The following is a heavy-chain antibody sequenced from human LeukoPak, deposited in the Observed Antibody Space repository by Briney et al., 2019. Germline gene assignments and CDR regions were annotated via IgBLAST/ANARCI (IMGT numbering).Heavy chain of an antibody. CDR1: GFTFSSYA. Sequence: GGSLRLSCAASGFTFSSYAMSWVRQAPGEGLEWVSSISSSGVSTYYADSVKGRFTISRDNSENTLFLQMNSLRAEDTVVYYCAKRERGLSYQDAFDTWGQGTLVTVSS. CDR3: AKRERGLSYQDAFDT. D-gene: IGHD5-18*01. V-gene: IGHV3-23*01. J-gene: IGHJ3*02. CDR2: ISSSGVST.